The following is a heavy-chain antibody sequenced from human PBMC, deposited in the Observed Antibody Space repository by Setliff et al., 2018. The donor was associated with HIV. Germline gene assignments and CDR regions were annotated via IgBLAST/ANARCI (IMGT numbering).Heavy chain of an antibody. Sequence: PGGSLRLSCAASGFTFSSYSMNWVRQAPGKGLEWVSSISSSSSYIYYADSVKGRFTISRDNSKNTLYLQMNSLRADDTAVYYCAKVGTYSSTWYFDLWGRGTLVTAPQ. CDR2: ISSSSSYI. D-gene: IGHD6-13*01. V-gene: IGHV3-21*04. CDR1: GFTFSSYS. CDR3: AKVGTYSSTWYFDL. J-gene: IGHJ2*01.